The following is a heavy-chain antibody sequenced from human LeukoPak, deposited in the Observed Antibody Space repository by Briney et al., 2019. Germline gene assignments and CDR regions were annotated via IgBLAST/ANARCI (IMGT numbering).Heavy chain of an antibody. CDR3: AKEIVRRGYSYGYQPSVLVSYFDY. CDR2: ISGSGGST. CDR1: GFTFSSYA. V-gene: IGHV3-23*01. D-gene: IGHD5-18*01. Sequence: GRSLRLSCAASGFTFSSYAMSWVRQAPGKGLEWVSAISGSGGSTYYADSVKGRFTISRDNSKNTLYLQMNSLRAEDTAVYYCAKEIVRRGYSYGYQPSVLVSYFDYWGQGTLVTVSS. J-gene: IGHJ4*02.